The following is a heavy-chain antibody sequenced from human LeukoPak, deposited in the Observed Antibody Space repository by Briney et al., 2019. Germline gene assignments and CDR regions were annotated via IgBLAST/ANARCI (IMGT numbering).Heavy chain of an antibody. V-gene: IGHV3-23*01. Sequence: PGGSLRLSCAASGFTFSSYAMSWVRQAPGKGLEWVSAISGSGGSTYYADSVKGRFTISRDNSKNTLYLQMNSLRAEDTAVYYCAMGRKGLAVAGFYYFDYWGQGTLVTVSS. D-gene: IGHD6-19*01. CDR1: GFTFSSYA. CDR3: AMGRKGLAVAGFYYFDY. CDR2: ISGSGGST. J-gene: IGHJ4*02.